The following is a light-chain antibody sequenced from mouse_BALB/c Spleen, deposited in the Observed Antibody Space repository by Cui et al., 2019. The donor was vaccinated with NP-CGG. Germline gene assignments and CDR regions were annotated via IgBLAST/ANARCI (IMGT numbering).Light chain of an antibody. CDR3: ALWYSNHWV. Sequence: AVLTQESAPTTSPGETVTLTCRSSTGAVTTSNYANWVQEKPDHLFTGLIGGTNNRAPGVPARFSGSLIGDKAVLTITGAQTEDEAIYFCALWYSNHWVFGGGTKLTVL. V-gene: IGLV1*01. J-gene: IGLJ1*01. CDR2: GTN. CDR1: TGAVTTSNY.